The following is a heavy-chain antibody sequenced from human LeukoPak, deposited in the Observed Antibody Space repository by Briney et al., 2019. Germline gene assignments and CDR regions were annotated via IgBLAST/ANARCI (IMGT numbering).Heavy chain of an antibody. Sequence: GGSLRLSCAASGFTFSSYGMHRVRQAPGKGLEWVAVIWYDGSNKYYADSVKGRFSISRDNSKNTLYLQMNSLRAEDTAVYYCARDKEGGYMFDYWGQGTLSPSPQ. D-gene: IGHD5-12*01. CDR1: GFTFSSYG. CDR2: IWYDGSNK. J-gene: IGHJ4*02. CDR3: ARDKEGGYMFDY. V-gene: IGHV3-33*01.